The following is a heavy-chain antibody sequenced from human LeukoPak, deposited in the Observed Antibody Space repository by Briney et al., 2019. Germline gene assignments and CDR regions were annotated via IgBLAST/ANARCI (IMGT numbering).Heavy chain of an antibody. CDR1: GFRFSDYW. D-gene: IGHD6-25*01. V-gene: IGHV3-74*01. J-gene: IGHJ4*02. CDR2: TSKDGSDT. CDR3: ARVGYSGSYYRFS. Sequence: GGSLRLSCAASGFRFSDYWMHWVRQGPGKGPEWLSRTSKDGSDTFYADAAKGRFTASRDNAKNTVYLQVTNVRPEDTAVYFCARVGYSGSYYRFSWGQGTLVTVAS.